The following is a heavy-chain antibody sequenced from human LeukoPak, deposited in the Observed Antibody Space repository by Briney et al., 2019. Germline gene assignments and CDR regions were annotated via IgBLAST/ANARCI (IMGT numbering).Heavy chain of an antibody. D-gene: IGHD3-9*01. J-gene: IGHJ4*02. CDR2: IYTSGST. Sequence: PETLSLTCTVSGGSISSYYWSWIRQPAGKGLEWIGRIYTSGSTNYNPSLKSRVTMSVDTSKNQFSLKLSSVTAADTAVYYCARGSSATYDILTGHAIIDYWGQGTLVTVSS. V-gene: IGHV4-4*07. CDR3: ARGSSATYDILTGHAIIDY. CDR1: GGSISSYY.